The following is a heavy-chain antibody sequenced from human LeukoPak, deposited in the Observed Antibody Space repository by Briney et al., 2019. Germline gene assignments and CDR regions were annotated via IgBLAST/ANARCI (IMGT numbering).Heavy chain of an antibody. V-gene: IGHV4-4*07. CDR1: GASISNYD. CDR2: VYHTGGY. Sequence: SETLSLTCTVSGASISNYDWSWVRRPAGKGPEWIGRVYHTGGYHYNPSLKSRVAMSVDRSENHFSLRLTFVTAADTAVYHCARAYCTNTTCYTWFDSWGQGILVTVSS. CDR3: ARAYCTNTTCYTWFDS. J-gene: IGHJ5*01. D-gene: IGHD2-8*01.